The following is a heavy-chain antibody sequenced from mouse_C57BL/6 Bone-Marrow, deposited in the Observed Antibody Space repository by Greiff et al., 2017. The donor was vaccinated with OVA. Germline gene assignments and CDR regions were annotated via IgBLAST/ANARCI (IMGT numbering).Heavy chain of an antibody. CDR3: ARSYYSNLWFAY. V-gene: IGHV1-75*01. CDR1: GYTFTDYY. D-gene: IGHD2-5*01. Sequence: QVHVKQSGPELVKPGASVKISCKASGYTFTDYYINWVKQRPGQGLEWIGWLFPGSGSTYYNEKFKGKATLTVDKSSSTAYMLLSSLTSEDSAVYFCARSYYSNLWFAYWGQGTLVTVSA. J-gene: IGHJ3*01. CDR2: LFPGSGST.